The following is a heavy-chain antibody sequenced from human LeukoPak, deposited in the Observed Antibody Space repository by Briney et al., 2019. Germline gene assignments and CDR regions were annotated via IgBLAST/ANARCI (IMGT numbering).Heavy chain of an antibody. CDR3: ARGCSGGSCYHLVYYYGMDV. J-gene: IGHJ6*02. V-gene: IGHV3-48*04. Sequence: GGSLRLSCAASGFTLSSYSMNWVRQAPGKGLEWVSYITSSGSTIYYSDSVKGRFTISRDNAENSLLLQMNSLTAEDTAVYYCARGCSGGSCYHLVYYYGMDVWGQGATVTVSS. D-gene: IGHD2-15*01. CDR2: ITSSGSTI. CDR1: GFTLSSYS.